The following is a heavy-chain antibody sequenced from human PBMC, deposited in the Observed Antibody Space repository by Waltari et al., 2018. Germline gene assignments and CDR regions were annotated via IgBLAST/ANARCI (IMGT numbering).Heavy chain of an antibody. V-gene: IGHV4-61*09. CDR3: ASSTYYYDSSGNTGGMDV. CDR2: TYTSGST. Sequence: QVQLQESGPGLVKPSQTLSLTCTVSGGSISSGSYYWSWIRQPAGKGLEWIGYTYTSGSTNYNPSLKSRVTISVDTSKNQFSLKLSSVTAADTAVYYCASSTYYYDSSGNTGGMDVWGQGTTVTVSS. CDR1: GGSISSGSYY. J-gene: IGHJ6*02. D-gene: IGHD3-22*01.